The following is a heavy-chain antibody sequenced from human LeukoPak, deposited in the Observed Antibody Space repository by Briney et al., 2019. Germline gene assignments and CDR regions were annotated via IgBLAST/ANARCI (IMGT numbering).Heavy chain of an antibody. CDR2: IYGGGNI. D-gene: IGHD5-24*01. Sequence: GGSLRLSCAASGFTVSSNYMNWVRQAPGKGLEWVSVIYGGGNIYYADSVKGRFTISRDNSKNTLYLQMNSLRAEDTAVYYCARGAGYNCPYYFDYWGQGTLVTVSS. J-gene: IGHJ4*02. V-gene: IGHV3-53*01. CDR1: GFTVSSNY. CDR3: ARGAGYNCPYYFDY.